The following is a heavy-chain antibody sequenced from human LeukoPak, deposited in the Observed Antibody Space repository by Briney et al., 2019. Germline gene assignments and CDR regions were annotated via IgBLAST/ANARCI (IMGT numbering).Heavy chain of an antibody. J-gene: IGHJ4*02. D-gene: IGHD1-26*01. CDR1: GGSISGYY. CDR2: IYTSGST. CDR3: ARAYSRSYSPFDD. V-gene: IGHV4-4*09. Sequence: PSETLSLTCTVSGGSISGYYWSWIRQPPGKGLEWIGYIYTSGSTNYNPSLKSRVTISADTSKNQSSLRLSSVTAAATAMYFCARAYSRSYSPFDDWGQGTLVTVSS.